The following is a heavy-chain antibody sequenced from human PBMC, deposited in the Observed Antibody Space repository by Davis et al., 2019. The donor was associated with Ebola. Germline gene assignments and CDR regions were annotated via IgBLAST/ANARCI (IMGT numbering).Heavy chain of an antibody. V-gene: IGHV3-23*01. CDR2: ISGSGGST. CDR1: GFTFSSYA. CDR3: ARGGTQVDY. D-gene: IGHD3-16*01. Sequence: GESLKISCAASGFTFSSYAMSWVRQAPGKGLEWVSAISGSGGSTYYADSVKGRFTISRDNAKNSLYLQMNSLRAEDTAVYYCARGGTQVDYWGQGTLVTVSS. J-gene: IGHJ4*02.